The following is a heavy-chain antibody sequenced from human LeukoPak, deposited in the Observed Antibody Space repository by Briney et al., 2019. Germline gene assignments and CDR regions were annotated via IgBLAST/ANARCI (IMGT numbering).Heavy chain of an antibody. CDR3: ARRRGTTIDY. CDR2: IYYSGST. V-gene: IGHV4-59*01. Sequence: PSETLSLTCTVSGGSISSYYWSWIRQPPGKGLEWIGYIYYSGSTNYNPSLKSRVTISVDTSKNQFSLKLSSVTAADTAVYYCARRRGTTIDYWGQGTLVTVSS. CDR1: GGSISSYY. J-gene: IGHJ4*02. D-gene: IGHD1-7*01.